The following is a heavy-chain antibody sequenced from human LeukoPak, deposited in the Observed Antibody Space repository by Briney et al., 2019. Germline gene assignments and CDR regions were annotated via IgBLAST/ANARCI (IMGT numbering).Heavy chain of an antibody. CDR2: IYYSGST. CDR1: GGSISSGGYY. J-gene: IGHJ6*02. Sequence: SQTLSLTCTVSGGSISSGGYYWSWIRQHPGKGLEWIGYIYYSGSTYYNPSLKSRVTISVDTSNNQFPLTLTSVTAADTAVFYCARVDIRSGGNYGMDVWGQGTTVTVSS. V-gene: IGHV4-31*03. D-gene: IGHD2-15*01. CDR3: ARVDIRSGGNYGMDV.